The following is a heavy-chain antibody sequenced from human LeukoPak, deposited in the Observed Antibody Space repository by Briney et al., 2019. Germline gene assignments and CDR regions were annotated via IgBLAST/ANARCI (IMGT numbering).Heavy chain of an antibody. D-gene: IGHD3-9*01. V-gene: IGHV3-48*03. Sequence: GGSLRLSCAASGFTFNNYEMNWVRQAPGKGLEWLSYISSSGNLIYYAASVKGRFTISRDNAKNSLYLQMNSLRAEDTAVYYCARGEGYDILTGYPFFDWGQGTLVTVSS. CDR1: GFTFNNYE. CDR3: ARGEGYDILTGYPFFD. J-gene: IGHJ4*02. CDR2: ISSSGNLI.